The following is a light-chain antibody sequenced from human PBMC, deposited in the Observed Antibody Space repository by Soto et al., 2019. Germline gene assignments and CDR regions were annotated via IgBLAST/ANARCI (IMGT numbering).Light chain of an antibody. CDR2: LGS. V-gene: IGKV2-28*01. CDR3: MQALQTPWT. J-gene: IGKJ1*01. CDR1: ESLLHSHGYHY. Sequence: DIVMTQSPLFLPVTPGEPSSMSCSSSESLLHSHGYHYLDWYLQKPGQSPQLLIYLGSNRSSGVPDRFSGSGSGTDFTLKISRVEAEDVGVYYCMQALQTPWTFGQGTKVDIK.